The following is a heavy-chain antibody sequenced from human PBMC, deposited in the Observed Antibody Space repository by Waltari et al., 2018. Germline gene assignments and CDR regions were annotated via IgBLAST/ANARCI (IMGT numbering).Heavy chain of an antibody. V-gene: IGHV1-46*01. J-gene: IGHJ5*02. Sequence: QVQLVQSGAEVKKPGASVKVSCKASGYTFTSYYMHWVRQAPGQGLEWMEKMKPREGRTSHVQKVQVRVTMTGEAATSTGYRELSSLGWEDTAVYYCARERRGYCSGGSCQGPFDAWGQGTLVTVSS. D-gene: IGHD2-15*01. CDR1: GYTFTSYY. CDR2: MKPREGRT. CDR3: ARERRGYCSGGSCQGPFDA.